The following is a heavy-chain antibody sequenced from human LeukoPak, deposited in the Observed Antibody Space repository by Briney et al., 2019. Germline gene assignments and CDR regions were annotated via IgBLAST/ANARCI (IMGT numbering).Heavy chain of an antibody. CDR2: FLQMVGEE. V-gene: IGHV1-69*04. Sequence: SVTVSCKAPGGTFSRNAISWVRQARGKGREGMGRFLQMVGEELYAQSFQGRVTITADRSTSTAYMVLSSLRSEDTAVYYCARGQVVGVPVAIDAYYSYGMDVWGQGTAVTVPS. CDR3: ARGQVVGVPVAIDAYYSYGMDV. CDR1: GGTFSRNA. D-gene: IGHD2-15*01. J-gene: IGHJ6*02.